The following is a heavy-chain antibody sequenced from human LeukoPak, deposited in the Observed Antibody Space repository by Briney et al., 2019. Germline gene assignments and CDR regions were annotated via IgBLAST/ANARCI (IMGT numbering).Heavy chain of an antibody. Sequence: PSETLSLTCTVSGGSISSYYWSWIRQPPGKGLEWIGYIYYSGSTNYNPSHKSRVTISVDASKNQFSLKLSSVTAADTAVYYCARQNLRFLEWLLYGNWFDPWGLGTQVTVSS. J-gene: IGHJ5*02. CDR2: IYYSGST. CDR3: ARQNLRFLEWLLYGNWFDP. D-gene: IGHD3-3*01. V-gene: IGHV4-59*08. CDR1: GGSISSYY.